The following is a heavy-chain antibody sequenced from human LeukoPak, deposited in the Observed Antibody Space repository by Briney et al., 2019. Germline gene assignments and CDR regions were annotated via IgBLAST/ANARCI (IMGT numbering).Heavy chain of an antibody. CDR3: ARDYGYSSGCDY. D-gene: IGHD6-19*01. V-gene: IGHV1-2*02. Sequence: ASVKVSCKASGYTFTGYYMHWVRQDPGQGLEWMGWINPNSGGTNYAQKFQGRVTMTRDTSISTAYMELNRLRSDDTAVYYCARDYGYSSGCDYWGQGTLVTVSS. CDR1: GYTFTGYY. J-gene: IGHJ4*02. CDR2: INPNSGGT.